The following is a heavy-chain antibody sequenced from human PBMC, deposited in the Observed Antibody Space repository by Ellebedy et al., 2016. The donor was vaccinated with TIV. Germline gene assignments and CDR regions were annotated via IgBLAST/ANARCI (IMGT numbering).Heavy chain of an antibody. CDR1: GYTFTSYA. J-gene: IGHJ4*02. V-gene: IGHV1-3*01. Sequence: ASVKVSCKASGYTFTSYAMHWVRQAPGQRLEWMGWINAGNGNTKYSQKFQGRVTITRDTSASTAYMELSSLRSDDTAVYYCAAFPFLSASSAYWGQGTLVSVPS. D-gene: IGHD2/OR15-2a*01. CDR2: INAGNGNT. CDR3: AAFPFLSASSAY.